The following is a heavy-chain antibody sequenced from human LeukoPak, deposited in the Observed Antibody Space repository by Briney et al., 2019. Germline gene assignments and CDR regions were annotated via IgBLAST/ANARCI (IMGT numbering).Heavy chain of an antibody. J-gene: IGHJ4*02. D-gene: IGHD2-21*02. CDR2: INYYGST. CDR1: GASMTFTHYY. Sequence: PSETLSLTCTVSGASMTFTHYYWVWVRQPPGKGLEWIGTINYYGSTYYNPSLKSRVSISLDTSKSQFSLNLGSVTAADTALYYCARHILDGDNGSKGFDVWGQGILVTVSS. V-gene: IGHV4-39*07. CDR3: ARHILDGDNGSKGFDV.